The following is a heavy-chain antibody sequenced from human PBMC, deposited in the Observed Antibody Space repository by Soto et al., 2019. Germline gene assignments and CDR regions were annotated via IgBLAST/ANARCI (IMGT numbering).Heavy chain of an antibody. D-gene: IGHD1-26*01. CDR3: ARGMRLWELHLDY. Sequence: GASVKVSCKASGYIFTNSGITWVRQAPGQGLEWVGWISAYNGDTNYALKLQGRVTMTTDTSTSTAYMELRSLTSDDTAVYFCARGMRLWELHLDYWGQGTLVTSPQ. CDR2: ISAYNGDT. CDR1: GYIFTNSG. V-gene: IGHV1-18*01. J-gene: IGHJ4*02.